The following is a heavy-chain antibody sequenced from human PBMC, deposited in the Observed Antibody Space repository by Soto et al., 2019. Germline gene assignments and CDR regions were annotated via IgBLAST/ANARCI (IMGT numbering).Heavy chain of an antibody. CDR1: GGSFSGYY. D-gene: IGHD6-19*01. J-gene: IGHJ4*02. CDR3: AKQVGGWAPWYFDY. Sequence: TSETLSLTCAVYGGSFSGYYWTWIRQPPGTGLEWIGEINHSGSTNYNPSLKSRVTISVDTSKNQFSLKLSSVTAADTAVYYCAKQVGGWAPWYFDYWGQGTLVTVSS. CDR2: INHSGST. V-gene: IGHV4-34*01.